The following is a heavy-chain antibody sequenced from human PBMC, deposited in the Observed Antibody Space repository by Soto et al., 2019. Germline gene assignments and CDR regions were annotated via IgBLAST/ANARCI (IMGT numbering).Heavy chain of an antibody. CDR2: ISAYNDNT. J-gene: IGHJ4*02. CDR3: ARVRYYDTGGYYRFDY. Sequence: QVHLVQSGAEVKKPGASVKVSCKASGYTFTSLGITWVRQAPGQGLEWVGWISAYNDNTNYAQKLQGRVTMTTDASTTTVYMELRSLRSDDTAMYYCARVRYYDTGGYYRFDYWGQGTLITVSS. V-gene: IGHV1-18*01. CDR1: GYTFTSLG. D-gene: IGHD3-22*01.